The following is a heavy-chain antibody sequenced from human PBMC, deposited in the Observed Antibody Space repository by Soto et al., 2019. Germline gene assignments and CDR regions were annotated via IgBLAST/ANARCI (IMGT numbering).Heavy chain of an antibody. Sequence: EVQLLESGGGLVQPGGSLRLSCAASGFTFSSYAMNWVRQGPGKGLEWVSVISGSGGSTSYADSVKGRFIISRDNSKNTLYLQMSSLRTEDTAVYYCAKGYSSGWYYFDYWGQGTLVTVSS. CDR2: ISGSGGST. V-gene: IGHV3-23*01. CDR3: AKGYSSGWYYFDY. J-gene: IGHJ4*02. CDR1: GFTFSSYA. D-gene: IGHD6-13*01.